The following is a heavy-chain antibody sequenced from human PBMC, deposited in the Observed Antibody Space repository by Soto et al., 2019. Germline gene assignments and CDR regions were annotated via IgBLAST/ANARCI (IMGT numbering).Heavy chain of an antibody. D-gene: IGHD4-17*01. J-gene: IGHJ5*01. V-gene: IGHV4-31*03. CDR2: IYFSGST. CDR1: GGSITSGDYY. Sequence: SETLSLTCTVSGGSITSGDYYWSWIRQRPGKGLQWIGYIYFSGSTYYHPSLKSRVTISLDTSKNQFSLNLRSVTAADTAVYYCTRDSSGDYGWFDSWGQRTVVTVSS. CDR3: TRDSSGDYGWFDS.